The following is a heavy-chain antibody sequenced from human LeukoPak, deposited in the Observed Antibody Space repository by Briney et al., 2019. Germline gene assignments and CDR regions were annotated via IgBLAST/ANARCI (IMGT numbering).Heavy chain of an antibody. Sequence: PGGSLRFSCATSGFSFSSYAMSWVRQAPGKGLEWVAVISYDGSNKYYADSVKGRFTISRDNSKNTLYLQMNSLRAEDTAVYYCAKDQYSSSSGFFDYWGQGTLVTVSS. J-gene: IGHJ4*02. CDR2: ISYDGSNK. CDR1: GFSFSSYA. CDR3: AKDQYSSSSGFFDY. D-gene: IGHD6-13*01. V-gene: IGHV3-30*18.